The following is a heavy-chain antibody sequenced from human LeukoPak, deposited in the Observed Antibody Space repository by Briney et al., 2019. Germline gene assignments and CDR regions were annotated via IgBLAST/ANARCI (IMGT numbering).Heavy chain of an antibody. V-gene: IGHV4-30-2*01. J-gene: IGHJ4*02. CDR2: IFHTGHT. Sequence: SQTLSLTCAVSGGSISSGDFPWSWIRQPPGKGLEWIGYIFHTGHTSYNPSLKSRVTISVDMSKNQLSLRLTSVTAADTAVYYCARVFYGAGSHFDYWGQGTLVTVSS. D-gene: IGHD3-10*01. CDR1: GGSISSGDFP. CDR3: ARVFYGAGSHFDY.